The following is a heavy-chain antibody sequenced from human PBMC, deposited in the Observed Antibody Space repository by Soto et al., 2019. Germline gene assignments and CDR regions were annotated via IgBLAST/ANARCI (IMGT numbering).Heavy chain of an antibody. Sequence: SETLSLTCTVSGGSISSGGYYWIWIRQHPGKGLEWIGYIYYSGSTYYNPSLKSRVTISVDTSKNQFSLKLSSVTAADTAVYYCARDRDCSSTSCYTDYYYGMDVWGQGTTVTVSS. CDR2: IYYSGST. CDR3: ARDRDCSSTSCYTDYYYGMDV. J-gene: IGHJ6*02. V-gene: IGHV4-31*03. D-gene: IGHD2-2*02. CDR1: GGSISSGGYY.